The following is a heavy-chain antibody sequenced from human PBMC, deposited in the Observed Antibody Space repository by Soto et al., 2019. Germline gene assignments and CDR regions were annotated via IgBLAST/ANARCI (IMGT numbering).Heavy chain of an antibody. V-gene: IGHV1-18*01. D-gene: IGHD2-2*01. Sequence: QVQLVQSGAEVKKPGASVKVSCKASGYIFTSYGISWVRQAPGQGLEWMGWMSPYNGNINYAQNLQGRVTMTTDTSTSTAYMELRILRSDDTAVYYCAGIHADCISTSCYVDLRFDPCGQGTLVTVSS. CDR1: GYIFTSYG. J-gene: IGHJ5*02. CDR2: MSPYNGNI. CDR3: AGIHADCISTSCYVDLRFDP.